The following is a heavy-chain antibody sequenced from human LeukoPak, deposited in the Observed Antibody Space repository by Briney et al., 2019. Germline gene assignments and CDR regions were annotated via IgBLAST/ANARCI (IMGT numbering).Heavy chain of an antibody. J-gene: IGHJ4*02. CDR1: GDSIRSYY. CDR2: SYFSGAT. V-gene: IGHV4-59*08. D-gene: IGHD3-16*02. Sequence: SETLSLTCTVSGDSIRSYYWSWIRQRPGKGLEWMGYSYFSGATSYNPSLRSRVTISLDSSKSQFSLTLSSVTAADTAVYYCAIGIVSWNYWGRGTLVAVSS. CDR3: AIGIVSWNY.